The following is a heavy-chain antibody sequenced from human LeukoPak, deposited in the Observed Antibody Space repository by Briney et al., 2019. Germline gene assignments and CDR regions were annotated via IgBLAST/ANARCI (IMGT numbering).Heavy chain of an antibody. CDR1: GGSVSSGSYY. CDR3: ASTMGATTLGDYYYYGMDV. J-gene: IGHJ6*02. CDR2: IYYSGST. D-gene: IGHD1-26*01. Sequence: SETLSLTCTVSGGSVSSGSYYWSWIRQPPGKGLEWIGYIYYSGSTNYNPSLKSRVSISVDTSKNKFSLKLTSVTAADTAVYYCASTMGATTLGDYYYYGMDVWGQGTTVTVSS. V-gene: IGHV4-61*01.